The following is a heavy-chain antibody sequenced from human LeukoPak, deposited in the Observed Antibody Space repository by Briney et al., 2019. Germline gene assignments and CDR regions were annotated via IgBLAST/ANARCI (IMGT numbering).Heavy chain of an antibody. CDR2: IYYNGAT. J-gene: IGHJ6*02. D-gene: IGHD1-26*01. CDR3: ARHDPVGHFQRGMDV. CDR1: GGSISGYF. Sequence: PSEPLSLPCTVSGGSISGYFWSCIRQPPGKGLEWIGYIYYNGATLYSPPLKSRVTMSVDTSNNQFSLRLSSVTAADTAVCYCARHDPVGHFQRGMDVWGQGTTVTVSS. V-gene: IGHV4-59*08.